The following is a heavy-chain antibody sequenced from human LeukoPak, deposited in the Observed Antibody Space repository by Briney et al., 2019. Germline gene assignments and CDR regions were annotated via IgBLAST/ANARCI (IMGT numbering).Heavy chain of an antibody. CDR3: ARIGYSISWSGDY. V-gene: IGHV3-7*01. D-gene: IGHD6-13*01. Sequence: GGSLRLSCTASGFTFSGYWMSWVRQAPGKGLEWVANIKHVGTEKYYVDSVKGRFAISRDNSKNTLYLQMNSLRAEDTAVYYCARIGYSISWSGDYWGQGSLVTVSS. CDR2: IKHVGTEK. CDR1: GFTFSGYW. J-gene: IGHJ4*02.